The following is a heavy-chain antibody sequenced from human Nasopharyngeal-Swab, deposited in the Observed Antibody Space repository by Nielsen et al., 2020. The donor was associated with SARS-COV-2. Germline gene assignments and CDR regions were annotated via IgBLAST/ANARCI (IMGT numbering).Heavy chain of an antibody. J-gene: IGHJ3*01. CDR3: ARKGCSGGRCHDACDV. Sequence: GGSLMISCAASGFTFRSHWMSWVRQAPGTGLEWVVNIKYDGNEKNYVDSVKRRFIISRDNAENSVYLQMNSLRVEDTAVYYCARKGCSGGRCHDACDVWGQGTTVTVSS. D-gene: IGHD2-15*01. V-gene: IGHV3-7*01. CDR1: GFTFRSHW. CDR2: IKYDGNEK.